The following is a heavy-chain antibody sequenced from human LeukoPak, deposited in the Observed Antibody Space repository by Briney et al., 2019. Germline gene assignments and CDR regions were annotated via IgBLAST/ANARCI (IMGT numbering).Heavy chain of an antibody. D-gene: IGHD2-15*01. CDR2: MYYGGSA. V-gene: IGHV4-39*01. Sequence: SETLSLTCTVSGGSITNSDYFWGWVRQAPGKGLEWIGSMYYGGSAHYNPSLTSRVTMSVDTSRNQFSLKLTSVTAADSSVYYCASHTRVAPVVRVYGFDVWGQGTTVIVSS. CDR3: ASHTRVAPVVRVYGFDV. J-gene: IGHJ6*02. CDR1: GGSITNSDYF.